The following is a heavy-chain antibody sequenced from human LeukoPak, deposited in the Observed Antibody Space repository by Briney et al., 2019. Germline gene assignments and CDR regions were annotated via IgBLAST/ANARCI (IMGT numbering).Heavy chain of an antibody. CDR1: GDSISNYY. V-gene: IGHV4-59*08. CDR2: ISYSGTT. D-gene: IGHD5-18*01. J-gene: IGHJ4*02. Sequence: SETRSLTCTVSGDSISNYYWTWIRQPPGKGLEWIGYISYSGTTNYNPSLKSRVSISIDTSKNQFSLKLTSVTAADTAVYYCARRVVDTAMVSLFDSWGQGTLVTVSS. CDR3: ARRVVDTAMVSLFDS.